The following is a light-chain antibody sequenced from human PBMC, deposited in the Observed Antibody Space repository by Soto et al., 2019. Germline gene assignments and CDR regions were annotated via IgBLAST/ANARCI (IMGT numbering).Light chain of an antibody. J-gene: IGKJ4*01. Sequence: EIVLTQSPGTLSLSPGERATLSCRANQSVNNNYLAWYQQKPGQAPRLLIYGASSRATGIPDRFSGSGSGTDFTLTISRLEPEDFAVYHCQQYDTSPLTFGGGTKVEIK. V-gene: IGKV3-20*01. CDR1: QSVNNNY. CDR3: QQYDTSPLT. CDR2: GAS.